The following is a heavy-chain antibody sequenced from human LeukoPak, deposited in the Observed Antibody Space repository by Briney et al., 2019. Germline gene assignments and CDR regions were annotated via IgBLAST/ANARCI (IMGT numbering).Heavy chain of an antibody. CDR1: GGSISSGGSY. CDR2: IYYSGST. CDR3: ARVGYYDSSGYDPGAFDI. Sequence: SQTLSLTCTVSGGSISSGGSYWSWIRQHPGKGLEWIGYIYYSGSTYYNPSLKSRVTISGDASKNQCSLKLSSVTAADTAVYYCARVGYYDSSGYDPGAFDIWGQGTMVTVSS. D-gene: IGHD3-22*01. V-gene: IGHV4-31*03. J-gene: IGHJ3*02.